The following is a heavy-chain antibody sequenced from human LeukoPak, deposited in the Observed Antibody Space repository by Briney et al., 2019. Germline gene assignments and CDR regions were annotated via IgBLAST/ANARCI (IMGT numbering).Heavy chain of an antibody. V-gene: IGHV3-30-3*01. CDR2: ISYDGNNK. CDR1: GFTFSNYA. Sequence: GRSLRLSCAASGFTFSNYAMHGVRQAPGKGLEWVAVISYDGNNKYYADSVKGRFTISRDSSKNTLYLQMNSLRAEDTAVYYCARDKVEWVVEGFGAFDIWGQGTMVTVSS. J-gene: IGHJ3*02. CDR3: ARDKVEWVVEGFGAFDI. D-gene: IGHD3-3*01.